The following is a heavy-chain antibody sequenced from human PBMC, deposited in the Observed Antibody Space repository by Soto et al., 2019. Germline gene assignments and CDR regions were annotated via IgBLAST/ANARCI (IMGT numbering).Heavy chain of an antibody. CDR3: ARAPILVSVTLHENYFDS. J-gene: IGHJ4*02. D-gene: IGHD2-21*02. Sequence: EASVKVSCKASGGTFSNSGISWVRQAPGQGLGWMGGIIHIFDTTNYAKKLQGRITIIADESTNTVYMELSNLRSADTGVYYCARAPILVSVTLHENYFDSWGQGTLVTVSS. CDR1: GGTFSNSG. V-gene: IGHV1-69*13. CDR2: IIHIFDTT.